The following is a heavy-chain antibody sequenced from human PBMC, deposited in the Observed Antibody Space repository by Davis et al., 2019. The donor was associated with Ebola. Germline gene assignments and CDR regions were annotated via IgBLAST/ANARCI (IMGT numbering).Heavy chain of an antibody. CDR3: AKSFLITGSHMSEFRGVDY. J-gene: IGHJ4*02. D-gene: IGHD2-8*02. CDR1: GFTFSSYS. V-gene: IGHV3-48*04. CDR2: ISSSSSTI. Sequence: PGGSLRLSCAASGFTFSSYSMNWVRQAPGKGLEWVSYISSSSSTIYYADSVKGRFTISRDNSKNTLSLQMDSLRADDTAVYYCAKSFLITGSHMSEFRGVDYWGQGTLVTVSS.